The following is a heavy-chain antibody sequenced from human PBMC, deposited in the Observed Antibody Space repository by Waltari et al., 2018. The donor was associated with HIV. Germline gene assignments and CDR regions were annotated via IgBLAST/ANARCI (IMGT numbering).Heavy chain of an antibody. V-gene: IGHV3-74*01. CDR3: ARLGYVWGSYRSPRAFDI. D-gene: IGHD3-16*02. CDR2: INSEGRST. CDR1: GFTFSSYW. Sequence: EVQLVESGGGLVQPGGSLRLSCAASGFTFSSYWMHWVRQAPGKGLVWVSRINSEGRSTSYADSVKGRFTISRDNAKNTLYLQMNSLRAEDTAVYYCARLGYVWGSYRSPRAFDIWGQGTMVTVSS. J-gene: IGHJ3*02.